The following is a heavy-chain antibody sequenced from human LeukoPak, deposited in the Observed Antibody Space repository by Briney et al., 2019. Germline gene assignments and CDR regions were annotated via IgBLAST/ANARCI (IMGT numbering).Heavy chain of an antibody. Sequence: ASVKVSCKASGDTFSSYAISWVRQAPGQGLEWMGGIIPIFGTANYAQKFQGRVTITADESTSTAYMELSSLRSEDTAVYYCARDFYSNFDYWGQGTLVTVSS. CDR1: GDTFSSYA. V-gene: IGHV1-69*13. CDR3: ARDFYSNFDY. J-gene: IGHJ4*02. CDR2: IIPIFGTA. D-gene: IGHD4-11*01.